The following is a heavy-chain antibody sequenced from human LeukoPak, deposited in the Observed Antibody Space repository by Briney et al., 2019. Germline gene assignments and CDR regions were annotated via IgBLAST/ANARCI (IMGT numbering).Heavy chain of an antibody. V-gene: IGHV3-66*01. J-gene: IGHJ4*02. CDR1: GFTVSSNY. D-gene: IGHD6-19*01. Sequence: GRSLRLSCAASGFTVSSNYMSWVRQAPGKGLEWVSVIYSGGSTYYADSVKGRFTISRDNSKNTLYLQMNSLRAEDTAVYYCARDSPVAGTMFYWGQGTLVTVSS. CDR2: IYSGGST. CDR3: ARDSPVAGTMFY.